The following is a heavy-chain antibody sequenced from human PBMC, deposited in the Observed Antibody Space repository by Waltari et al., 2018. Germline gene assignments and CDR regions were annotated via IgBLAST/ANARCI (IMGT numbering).Heavy chain of an antibody. CDR2: IDPSGGST. Sequence: QVQLMQSGAEVKKPGASVKVSCQAPGYTLTSNHMHCVRQAPGQGLEWMGIIDPSGGSTYHAQKFQGRVTMTRDTSTSTVYMELSSLRSEDTALYFCARERGYSSGPLDYWGQGTLVTVSS. CDR1: GYTLTSNH. D-gene: IGHD3-22*01. J-gene: IGHJ4*02. V-gene: IGHV1-46*01. CDR3: ARERGYSSGPLDY.